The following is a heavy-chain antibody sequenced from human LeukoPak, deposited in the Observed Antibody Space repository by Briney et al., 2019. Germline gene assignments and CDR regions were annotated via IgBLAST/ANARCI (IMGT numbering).Heavy chain of an antibody. CDR1: GFTFDDYG. CDR3: ARDVQVATIYPLDY. D-gene: IGHD5-12*01. CDR2: INWNGGST. V-gene: IGHV3-20*04. Sequence: GGSLRLSCAASGFTFDDYGMSWVRHAPGKGLEWVSGINWNGGSTVYADSVKGRFTISRDNAKNSLFLQMNSLRAEDTAVYYCARDVQVATIYPLDYWGQGTLVTVSS. J-gene: IGHJ4*02.